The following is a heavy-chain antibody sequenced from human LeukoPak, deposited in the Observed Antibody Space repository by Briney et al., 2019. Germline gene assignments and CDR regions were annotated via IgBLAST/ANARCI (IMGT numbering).Heavy chain of an antibody. Sequence: GGSLRLSCAASGFTFSSYGMHWVRQAPGKGLEWVAFIRYDGSNKYYADSVKGRFTISRDNSKNTLYLQMGSLRAEDMAVYYCARSNTMVRGAFDIWGQGTMVTVSS. J-gene: IGHJ3*02. CDR3: ARSNTMVRGAFDI. V-gene: IGHV3-30*02. CDR1: GFTFSSYG. D-gene: IGHD3-10*01. CDR2: IRYDGSNK.